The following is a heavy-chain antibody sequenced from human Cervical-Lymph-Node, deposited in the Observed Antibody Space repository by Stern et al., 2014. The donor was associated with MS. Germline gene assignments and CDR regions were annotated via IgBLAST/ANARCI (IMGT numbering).Heavy chain of an antibody. Sequence: PLEESGPEVKKPGTSVKVSCKASGITFSHSAIQWLRQARGQRPEWVGWVVVFNGDVNYAPRFQERVTITRDMSTSTVYMELRSLRSEDTAIYYCASERYTYYDDQRPPGGFDPWGQGTLVTVSS. J-gene: IGHJ5*02. CDR3: ASERYTYYDDQRPPGGFDP. D-gene: IGHD3-3*01. V-gene: IGHV1-58*02. CDR2: VVVFNGDV. CDR1: GITFSHSA.